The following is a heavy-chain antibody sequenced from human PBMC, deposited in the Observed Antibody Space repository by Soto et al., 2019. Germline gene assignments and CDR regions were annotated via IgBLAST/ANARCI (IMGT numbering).Heavy chain of an antibody. J-gene: IGHJ5*02. CDR3: AHRNVLLWFGELSFDP. D-gene: IGHD3-10*01. CDR2: IYWDDDK. V-gene: IGHV2-5*02. Sequence: QITLKESGPTLVKPTQTLTLTCTFSGFSLSTSGVGVGCIRQPPGKPLEWLALIYWDDDKRYSPSLKSRLTITKDTSKNHVVLTMTNMDPVDTATYYCAHRNVLLWFGELSFDPWGQGTLVTVSS. CDR1: GFSLSTSGVG.